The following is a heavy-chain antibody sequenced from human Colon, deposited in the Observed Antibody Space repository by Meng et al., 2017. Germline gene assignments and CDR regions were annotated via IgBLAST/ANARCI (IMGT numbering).Heavy chain of an antibody. CDR2: IYSGGHI. J-gene: IGHJ4*02. CDR1: GGSIRNLY. D-gene: IGHD3-16*01. CDR3: ARNWVGGGLLFDH. Sequence: QVQLQESGPGLVKPSETLSPTCAVSGGSIRNLYYSWIRQPPGKGLEWVGYIYSGGHINYNPSLKSRATISIDTSKNQLSLNLTSVTADDTAVYYCARNWVGGGLLFDHWGQGTLVTVSS. V-gene: IGHV4-59*11.